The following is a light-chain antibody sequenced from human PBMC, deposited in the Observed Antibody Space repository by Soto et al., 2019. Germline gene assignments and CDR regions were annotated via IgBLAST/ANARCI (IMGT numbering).Light chain of an antibody. J-gene: IGKJ1*01. V-gene: IGKV3-20*01. CDR2: GPS. Sequence: EMGLTQPPATLSCSPGERATLPSGASRGLTSSYLAGYRQKPGQAPRLLIYGPSSRATGIPDRFSGSGSGTDFTLTISRLEPEDFAVYYCQQYGSSPRTFGQGTKVEIK. CDR3: QQYGSSPRT. CDR1: RGLTSSY.